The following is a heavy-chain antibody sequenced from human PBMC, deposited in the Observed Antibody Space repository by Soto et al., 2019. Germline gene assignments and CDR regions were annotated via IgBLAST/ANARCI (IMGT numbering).Heavy chain of an antibody. V-gene: IGHV1-8*01. CDR2: MNPNSGNT. CDR1: GYTFTSYD. CDR3: ARGRSVVVAAGLVEYLQH. J-gene: IGHJ1*01. Sequence: ASVKVSCKASGYTFTSYDINWVRQATGQGLEWMGWMNPNSGNTGYAQKFQGRVTMTRNTSISTAYMELSSLRSEDTAVYYCARGRSVVVAAGLVEYLQHWGQGTLITVSS. D-gene: IGHD2-15*01.